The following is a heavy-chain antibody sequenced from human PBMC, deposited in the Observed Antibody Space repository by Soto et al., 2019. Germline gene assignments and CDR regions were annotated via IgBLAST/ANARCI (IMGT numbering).Heavy chain of an antibody. Sequence: PSQTLSLTCAISGDSVSSNSAAWNWIRQSPSRGLEWLGRTYYRSKWYNDYAVSVKSRITINPDTSKNQFSLQLNSVTPEDTAVYYCARDSVTVATISLYYYYYYMDVWGKGTTVTV. J-gene: IGHJ6*03. D-gene: IGHD5-12*01. CDR1: GDSVSSNSAA. CDR2: TYYRSKWYN. CDR3: ARDSVTVATISLYYYYYYMDV. V-gene: IGHV6-1*01.